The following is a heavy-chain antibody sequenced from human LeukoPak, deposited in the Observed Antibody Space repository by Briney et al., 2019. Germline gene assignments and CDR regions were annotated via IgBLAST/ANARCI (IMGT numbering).Heavy chain of an antibody. CDR2: IYYSGST. D-gene: IGHD3-9*01. CDR3: ARSYYDILTGYYPYNWFDP. CDR1: GGSISSYY. Sequence: SETLSLTCTVSGGSISSYYWGWIRQAPGKGLEWIGYIYYSGSTNYNPSLKSRVTISVDTSKNQFSLKARSVTAADTAVYYCARSYYDILTGYYPYNWFDPWGQGTLVTVSS. V-gene: IGHV4-59*08. J-gene: IGHJ5*02.